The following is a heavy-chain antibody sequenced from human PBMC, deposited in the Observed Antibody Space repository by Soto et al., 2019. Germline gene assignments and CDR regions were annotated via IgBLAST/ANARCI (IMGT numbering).Heavy chain of an antibody. D-gene: IGHD5-12*01. CDR1: GGSFSGYY. J-gene: IGHJ4*02. CDR2: INHSGST. V-gene: IGHV4-34*01. CDR3: ARTLWIPFDY. Sequence: SETLSLTCAVYGGSFSGYYWSWIRQPPGKGLEWIGEINHSGSTNYNPSLKSRVTISVDTSKNQFSLKLGSVTAADTAVYYCARTLWIPFDYWGQGTLVTVSS.